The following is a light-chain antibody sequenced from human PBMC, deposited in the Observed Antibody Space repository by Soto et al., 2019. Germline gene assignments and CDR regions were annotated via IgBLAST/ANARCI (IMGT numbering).Light chain of an antibody. Sequence: QSMLTQPPSVSGAPGQRVTISCTGSGSSIGAPYDVHWYQQLPGAAPKLLIYGNTNRPSGVPDRFSGSKSGTSVSLAITGLQAEDEADYYCQSFDSSLNGYVFGTGTKLTVL. CDR2: GNT. J-gene: IGLJ1*01. CDR3: QSFDSSLNGYV. CDR1: GSSIGAPYD. V-gene: IGLV1-40*01.